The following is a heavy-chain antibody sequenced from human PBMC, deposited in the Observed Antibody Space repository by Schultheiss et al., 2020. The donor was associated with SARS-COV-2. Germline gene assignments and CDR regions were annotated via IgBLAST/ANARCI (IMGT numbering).Heavy chain of an antibody. V-gene: IGHV3-30*02. D-gene: IGHD4-17*01. J-gene: IGHJ6*02. Sequence: GGSLRLSCAASGFTFSSYGMHWVRQAPGKGLEWVAFIRYDGSNKYYADSVKGRFTISRDNSKNTLYLQMNSLRAEDTAVYYCAKDQMTTVTTLLKFYYYYYYGMDVWGQGTTVTVSS. CDR1: GFTFSSYG. CDR2: IRYDGSNK. CDR3: AKDQMTTVTTLLKFYYYYYYGMDV.